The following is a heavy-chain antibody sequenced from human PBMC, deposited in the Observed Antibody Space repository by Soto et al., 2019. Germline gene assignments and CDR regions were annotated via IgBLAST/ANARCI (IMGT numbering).Heavy chain of an antibody. CDR1: GFTFSNAW. Sequence: EVLLVESGGGLVEPGGSLRLSCEASGFTFSNAWMNWVRQAPGKGLEYIGRIRSKTDGGTTEYVAPVEGRFTISRDDSKNTMYLQMSGLKTEDTAVYYCTTTRPGTNVFDNWGQGTLVTVSS. V-gene: IGHV3-15*01. CDR3: TTTRPGTNVFDN. J-gene: IGHJ3*02. D-gene: IGHD6-13*01. CDR2: IRSKTDGGTT.